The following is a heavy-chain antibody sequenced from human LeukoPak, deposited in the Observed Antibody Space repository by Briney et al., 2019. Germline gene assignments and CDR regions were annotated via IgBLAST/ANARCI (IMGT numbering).Heavy chain of an antibody. CDR1: GFTFDDYG. V-gene: IGHV3-20*04. CDR2: INWNGGST. J-gene: IGHJ6*03. Sequence: PGGSLRLSCAASGFTFDDYGMSWVRQAPGKGLEWVSGINWNGGSTGYADSVKGRFTISRDNAKNSLYLQMNSLRAEDTALYYCARDPTMVRGVSYMDVWGKGTTVTVSS. CDR3: ARDPTMVRGVSYMDV. D-gene: IGHD3-10*01.